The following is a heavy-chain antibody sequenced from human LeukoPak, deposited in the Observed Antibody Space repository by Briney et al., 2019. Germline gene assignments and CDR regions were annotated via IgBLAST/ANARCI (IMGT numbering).Heavy chain of an antibody. Sequence: GGSLRLSCAASGFTFDDYAMHWVRQAPGKGLEWVSLISWDGGSTYYVDSVKGRFTISRDNSKNSLYLQMNSLRAEDTALYYCAKDIARGSDWRGGFDYWGQGTLITVSS. CDR2: ISWDGGST. CDR1: GFTFDDYA. J-gene: IGHJ4*02. CDR3: AKDIARGSDWRGGFDY. V-gene: IGHV3-43D*04. D-gene: IGHD3/OR15-3a*01.